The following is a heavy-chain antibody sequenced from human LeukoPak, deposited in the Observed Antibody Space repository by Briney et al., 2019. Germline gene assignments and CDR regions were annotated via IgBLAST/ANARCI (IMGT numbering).Heavy chain of an antibody. V-gene: IGHV3-7*03. Sequence: QPGGSLRLSCAASGFALSSHWMTWVRQVPARGPEWVANVNRDGSETYYLDSVKGRFTISKDNAKNSLYLQMNSLRAEDTALYHCARNNGMDVWGQGTTVIVSS. CDR1: GFALSSHW. CDR3: ARNNGMDV. CDR2: VNRDGSET. J-gene: IGHJ6*02.